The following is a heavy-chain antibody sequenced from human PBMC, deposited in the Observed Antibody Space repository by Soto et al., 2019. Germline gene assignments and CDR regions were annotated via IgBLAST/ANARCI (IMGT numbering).Heavy chain of an antibody. V-gene: IGHV4-59*11. J-gene: IGHJ4*02. Sequence: SENLSLTCTVSGVSMSSHYWTWLRQPPGKGLEWIGYISYSGSTYYNPSLKTRVTISADTSRNQFSLKLSSVIAADTAVYYCVRADPPGSARYRGQTTLVT. D-gene: IGHD6-6*01. CDR2: ISYSGST. CDR1: GVSMSSHY. CDR3: VRADPPGSARY.